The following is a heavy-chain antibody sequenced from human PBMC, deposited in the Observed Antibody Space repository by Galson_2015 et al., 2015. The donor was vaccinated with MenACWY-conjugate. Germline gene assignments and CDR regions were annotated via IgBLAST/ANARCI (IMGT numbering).Heavy chain of an antibody. D-gene: IGHD6-19*01. V-gene: IGHV3-30*01. CDR3: AIGLIGYSSGCLDF. CDR1: GFTFSSYT. CDR2: MSYDGSNQ. Sequence: SLRLSCAASGFTFSSYTMHWVRQTPGKGLEWVALMSYDGSNQYYADSLKGRLTISRDNSKSTLYLQMDSLRAEDTAVYYCAIGLIGYSSGCLDFWGQAALVPVSS. J-gene: IGHJ4*02.